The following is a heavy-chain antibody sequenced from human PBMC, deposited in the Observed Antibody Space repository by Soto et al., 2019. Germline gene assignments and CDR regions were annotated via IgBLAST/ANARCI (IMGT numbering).Heavy chain of an antibody. V-gene: IGHV1-8*01. CDR2: MNPNRGNT. D-gene: IGHD6-13*01. CDR3: ARGPMGIAAAGWWYNWFDP. J-gene: IGHJ5*02. CDR1: GYTFTSYD. Sequence: QVQLVQSGAEVKKPGASVKVSCKASGYTFTSYDINWVRQATGQGLEWMGWMNPNRGNTGYAQKFQGRVTMTRNTSISKAYMELSSLRSEDTAVYYCARGPMGIAAAGWWYNWFDPWGQGTLVTVSS.